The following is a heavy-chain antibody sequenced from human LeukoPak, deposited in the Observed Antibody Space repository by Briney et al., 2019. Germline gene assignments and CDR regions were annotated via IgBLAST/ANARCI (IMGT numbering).Heavy chain of an antibody. V-gene: IGHV3-48*04. CDR3: ASASRDSSSWYRGGGGNDY. CDR2: ISSSSSTI. D-gene: IGHD6-13*01. J-gene: IGHJ4*02. CDR1: GFTFSSYS. Sequence: GGSLRLSCAASGFTFSSYSMNWVRQAPGKGLEWVSYISSSSSTIYYADSVKGRFTISRDNAKNSLYLQMNSLRAEDTAVYYCASASRDSSSWYRGGGGNDYWGQGTLVTVSS.